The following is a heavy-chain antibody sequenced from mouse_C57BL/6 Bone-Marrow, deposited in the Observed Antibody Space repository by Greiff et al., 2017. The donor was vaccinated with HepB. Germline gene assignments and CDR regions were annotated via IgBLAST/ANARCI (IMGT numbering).Heavy chain of an antibody. J-gene: IGHJ4*01. V-gene: IGHV1-52*01. Sequence: QVQLQQPGAELVRPGSSVTLSCKASGYTFTSYGMHWVKQRPIQGLEWIGNIDPAASDTPYNQKFKGKATLTADKSSSTAYMQLSSLTSEDSAVYYCARDDGIDDWGKGTSVTVSS. CDR2: IDPAASDT. CDR3: ARDDGIDD. D-gene: IGHD2-3*01. CDR1: GYTFTSYG.